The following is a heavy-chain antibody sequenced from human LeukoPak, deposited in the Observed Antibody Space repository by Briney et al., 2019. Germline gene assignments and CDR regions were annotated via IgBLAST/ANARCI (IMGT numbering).Heavy chain of an antibody. D-gene: IGHD1-26*01. CDR2: MYASGDF. V-gene: IGHV4-4*07. CDR3: ARGWAPRGQKSCFDY. CDR1: GGSISSYY. Sequence: SETLSLTCTVSGGSISSYYWTWIRQPAGKGLEWLGRMYASGDFNYNPFLKSRVTMSVDTSKNQFSLNLSSVTAADTAVYFCARGWAPRGQKSCFDYWGRGTLVTVSS. J-gene: IGHJ4*02.